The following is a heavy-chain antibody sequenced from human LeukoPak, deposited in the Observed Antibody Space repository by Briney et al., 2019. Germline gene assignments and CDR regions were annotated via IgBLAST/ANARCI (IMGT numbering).Heavy chain of an antibody. CDR2: ITGSGGYT. CDR3: AKVGVAGGYYWFDP. Sequence: PGGSLRLSCAASGFTLSSYAVSWVRQAPGKGLEWVSAITGSGGYTYYADSVKGRFTISRDNSKNTLYLQMNSLRAEDTAIYYCAKVGVAGGYYWFDPWGQGTLVTVSS. J-gene: IGHJ5*02. V-gene: IGHV3-23*01. CDR1: GFTLSSYA. D-gene: IGHD6-19*01.